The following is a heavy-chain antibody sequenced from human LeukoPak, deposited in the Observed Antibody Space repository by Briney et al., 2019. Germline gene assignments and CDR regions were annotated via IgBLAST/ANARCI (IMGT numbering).Heavy chain of an antibody. CDR3: AKVAVEYSSSSWTDY. D-gene: IGHD6-6*01. CDR2: IWYDASNK. V-gene: IGHV3-30*02. CDR1: GISFSSYG. J-gene: IGHJ4*02. Sequence: GGSLRLSCAASGISFSSYGMHWVRQAPGKGLEWVTFIWYDASNKYYAESVKGRFTISRDNSKNTLYLQMNSLRAEDTAVYYCAKVAVEYSSSSWTDYWGQGTLVTVSS.